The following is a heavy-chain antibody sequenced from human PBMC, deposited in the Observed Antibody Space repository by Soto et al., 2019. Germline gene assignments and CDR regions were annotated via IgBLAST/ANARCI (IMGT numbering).Heavy chain of an antibody. CDR2: IYYSGST. CDR3: ARHFSSGWVYHYGLAV. D-gene: IGHD6-19*01. J-gene: IGHJ6*02. Sequence: SETLSLTCTVSGGSISSDSYYWGWIRQPPGKGLEWIGSIYYSGSTYYSSSLKSRVTISVDTSKNEFSLRLSSATAADTAVYYCARHFSSGWVYHYGLAVWGQGTTVTVSS. CDR1: GGSISSDSYY. V-gene: IGHV4-39*01.